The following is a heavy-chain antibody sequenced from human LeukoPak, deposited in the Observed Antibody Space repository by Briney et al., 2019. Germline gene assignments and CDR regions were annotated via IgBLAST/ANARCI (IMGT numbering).Heavy chain of an antibody. CDR3: ARAPYYYDSSGYYYSFDY. D-gene: IGHD3-22*01. CDR2: ISAYNGNT. J-gene: IGHJ4*02. CDR1: GYTFTNYG. V-gene: IGHV1-18*01. Sequence: GASVKVSCKASGYTFTNYGISWVRQAPGQGLEWMGWISAYNGNTNYAQKLQGRVTMTTDTSTSTAYMELRSLRSDDTAVFYCARAPYYYDSSGYYYSFDYWGQGTVVTVSS.